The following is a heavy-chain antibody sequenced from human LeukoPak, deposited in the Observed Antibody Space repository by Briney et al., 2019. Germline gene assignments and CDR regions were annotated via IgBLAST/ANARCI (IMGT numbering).Heavy chain of an antibody. D-gene: IGHD6-19*01. V-gene: IGHV3-23*01. CDR2: FTETGNK. J-gene: IGHJ4*02. CDR3: ARRGAGSGGLDY. CDR1: GFTFTLHA. Sequence: GGSLRLSCAASGFTFTLHAMNWVRQAPGKGLEWVSAFTETGNKYYADSVKGRFTISRDTSKNTLFLQMNSLRAEDTALYYCARRGAGSGGLDYWGRGTVVTVSS.